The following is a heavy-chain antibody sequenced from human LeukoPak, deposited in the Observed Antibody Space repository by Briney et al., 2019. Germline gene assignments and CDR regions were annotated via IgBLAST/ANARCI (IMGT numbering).Heavy chain of an antibody. V-gene: IGHV3-23*01. CDR1: GFTFNTCA. J-gene: IGHJ2*01. CDR3: AKDSSPYYYDSSGYYPYWYFDL. CDR2: ISGSGGST. D-gene: IGHD3-22*01. Sequence: GGSLRLSCAASGFTFNTCAMTWVRQAPGKGLEWVSAISGSGGSTYYADSVKGRFTISRDNSKNTLYLQMNSLRAEDTAVYYCAKDSSPYYYDSSGYYPYWYFDLWGRGTLVTVSS.